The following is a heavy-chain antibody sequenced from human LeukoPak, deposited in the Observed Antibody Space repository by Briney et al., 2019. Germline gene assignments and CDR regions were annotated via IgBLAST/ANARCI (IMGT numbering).Heavy chain of an antibody. V-gene: IGHV1-69*06. D-gene: IGHD3-3*01. CDR2: IIPIFGTA. Sequence: SVKVSCKASGGTFSSYAISWVRQAPGQGLEWMGGIIPIFGTANYAQKFQGRVTITADKSTSTAYMELSRLRSDDTAVYYCARAGYDFWSGYYTLFDYWGQGTLVTVSS. CDR3: ARAGYDFWSGYYTLFDY. CDR1: GGTFSSYA. J-gene: IGHJ4*02.